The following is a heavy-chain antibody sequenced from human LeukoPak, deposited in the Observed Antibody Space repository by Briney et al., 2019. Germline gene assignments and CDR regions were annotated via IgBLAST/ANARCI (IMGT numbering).Heavy chain of an antibody. J-gene: IGHJ4*02. CDR2: ICNNGNT. Sequence: SETLSLTCAMSGGSISSHCGSFIRQPPGKGLEWIGYICNNGNTNYNPSLKSRVIISVDTSKNQFSLKLTSVTAADTAVYYCARVTGYVTEDYFDYWGQGTLITVSS. V-gene: IGHV4-59*11. CDR1: GGSISSHC. CDR3: ARVTGYVTEDYFDY. D-gene: IGHD6-13*01.